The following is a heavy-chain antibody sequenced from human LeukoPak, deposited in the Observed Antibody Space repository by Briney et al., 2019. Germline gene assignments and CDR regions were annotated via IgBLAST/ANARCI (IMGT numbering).Heavy chain of an antibody. V-gene: IGHV1-69*01. CDR2: IIPIFGTA. CDR1: GGTFSSYA. J-gene: IGHJ5*02. D-gene: IGHD6-13*01. Sequence: ASVKVSCKASGGTFSSYAISWVRQAPGQGLEWMGGIIPIFGTANYAQKFQGRVTITADESTSTAYMELSSLRSEDTAVYYCARDRAAAGLNNWFDPWGQGTRVTVSS. CDR3: ARDRAAAGLNNWFDP.